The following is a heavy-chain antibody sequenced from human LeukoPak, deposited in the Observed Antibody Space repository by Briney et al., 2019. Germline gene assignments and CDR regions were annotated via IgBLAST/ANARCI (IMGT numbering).Heavy chain of an antibody. D-gene: IGHD3-10*01. J-gene: IGHJ4*02. CDR2: ISSSSSYI. Sequence: GGSLRLSCAASGFTFSSYSMNWVRQAPGKGLEWVSSISSSSSYIYYADSVKGRFTISRDNAKNSLYLQMNSLRAEDTAVYYCARVVYYYGSGSSPGYWGQGTLVTVSS. CDR3: ARVVYYYGSGSSPGY. CDR1: GFTFSSYS. V-gene: IGHV3-21*01.